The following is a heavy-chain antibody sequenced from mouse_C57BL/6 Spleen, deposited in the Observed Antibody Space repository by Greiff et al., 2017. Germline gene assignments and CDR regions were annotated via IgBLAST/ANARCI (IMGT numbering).Heavy chain of an antibody. CDR1: GYTFTSYW. CDR3: ARSRNYGDWYFDV. Sequence: VQGVESGAELAKPGASVKLSCKASGYTFTSYWMHWVKQRPGQGLEWIGYINPSSGYTKYNQKFKDKATLTADKSSSTAYMQLSSLTYEDSAVYYCARSRNYGDWYFDVWGTGTTVTVSS. V-gene: IGHV1-7*01. CDR2: INPSSGYT. J-gene: IGHJ1*03. D-gene: IGHD1-1*01.